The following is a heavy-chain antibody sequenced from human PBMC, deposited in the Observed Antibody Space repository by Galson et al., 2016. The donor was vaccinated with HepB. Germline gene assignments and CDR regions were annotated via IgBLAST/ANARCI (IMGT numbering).Heavy chain of an antibody. CDR2: ISSSSDYI. CDR3: ARDLRGMIRFFDWSTHFDS. CDR1: GFTFSSYS. V-gene: IGHV3-21*01. Sequence: SLRLSCAASGFTFSSYSMNWVRQAPGKGLEWVSSISSSSDYIFYAGSVKGRFSISRDNAKNSLYLQMNNVRAEDTAVYYCARDLRGMIRFFDWSTHFDSWGQGTLVTVSS. J-gene: IGHJ4*02. D-gene: IGHD3-9*01.